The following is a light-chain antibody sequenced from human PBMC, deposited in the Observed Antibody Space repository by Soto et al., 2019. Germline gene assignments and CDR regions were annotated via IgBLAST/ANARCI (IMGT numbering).Light chain of an antibody. Sequence: QSVLTQPASVSGSPGQSITIPCTETSSDLRGYNYVSWYQHHPGKAPKLIIYEVTERPSGVSTRFSGSKSGNTASLTISGLQAEDEADYYCSSYRDSSTLLVFGGGTKLTVL. CDR1: SSDLRGYNY. CDR2: EVT. J-gene: IGLJ3*02. V-gene: IGLV2-14*01. CDR3: SSYRDSSTLLV.